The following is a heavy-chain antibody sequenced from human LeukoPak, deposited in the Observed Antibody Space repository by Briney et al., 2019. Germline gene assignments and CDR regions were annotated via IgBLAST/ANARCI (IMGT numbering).Heavy chain of an antibody. V-gene: IGHV3-30-3*01. J-gene: IGHJ4*02. CDR2: ISYDGSNK. CDR1: GFTFSSYA. D-gene: IGHD2-2*01. Sequence: GGSLRLSCAASGFTFSSYAMHWVRQAPGKGLEWVAVISYDGSNKYYADSVKGRFTISRDNSKNTLYLQMNSLRAEDTAVYYCARDLPVVWGQGTLVTVSS. CDR3: ARDLPVV.